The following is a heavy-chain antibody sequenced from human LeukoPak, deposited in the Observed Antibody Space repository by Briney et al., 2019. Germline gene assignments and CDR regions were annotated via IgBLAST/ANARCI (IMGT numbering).Heavy chain of an antibody. CDR2: XIPIFGTA. V-gene: IGHV1-69*01. CDR3: ARDIALFSGSYSENFDY. Sequence: IXXXXQAPGQGLEWMGXXIPIFGTAKYAQKFQGRVTITADESTSTAYMELSSLRSEDTAVYYCARDIALFSGSYSENFDYWGQGTLVTVSS. J-gene: IGHJ4*02. D-gene: IGHD1-26*01.